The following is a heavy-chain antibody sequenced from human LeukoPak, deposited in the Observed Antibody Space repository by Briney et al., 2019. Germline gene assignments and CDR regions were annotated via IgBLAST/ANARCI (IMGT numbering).Heavy chain of an antibody. D-gene: IGHD3-10*01. CDR2: IYPGDSDT. CDR3: ARKYYYGSGSLYYFDY. J-gene: IGHJ4*02. Sequence: KNGESLKISCKGSGYSFTSYWIGWVRQMPGKGLEWMGIIYPGDSDTRYSPSFQGQVTISADKSISTAYLQWSSLKASDTAMYYCARKYYYGSGSLYYFDYWGQGTLVTVSS. V-gene: IGHV5-51*01. CDR1: GYSFTSYW.